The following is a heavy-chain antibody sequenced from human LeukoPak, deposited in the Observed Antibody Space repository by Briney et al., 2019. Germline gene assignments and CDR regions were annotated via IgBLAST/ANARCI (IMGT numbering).Heavy chain of an antibody. CDR2: ISYDGSNK. CDR1: GGSFSGYY. J-gene: IGHJ4*02. V-gene: IGHV3-30*03. CDR3: ARDWNEYYFDY. Sequence: LSLTCAVYGGSFSGYYWSWIRQAPGKGLEWVAVISYDGSNKYYADSVKGRFTISRDNSKNTLYLQMNSLRAEDTAVYYCARDWNEYYFDYWGQGTLVTVSS. D-gene: IGHD1-1*01.